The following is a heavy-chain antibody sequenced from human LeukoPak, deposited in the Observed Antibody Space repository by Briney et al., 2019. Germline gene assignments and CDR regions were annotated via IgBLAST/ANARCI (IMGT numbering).Heavy chain of an antibody. CDR3: AKTTVTSEEYFYYYMDV. V-gene: IGHV1-18*01. Sequence: ASVTVSCKASGFTFTSYGITWVRQAPGQGLEWMGWIITYNGNTHYAQKLQGRVTLTTDTSTNTACMELRGLRSDDTAVYYCAKTTVTSEEYFYYYMDVWGKGTTVTVSS. J-gene: IGHJ6*03. D-gene: IGHD4-17*01. CDR2: IITYNGNT. CDR1: GFTFTSYG.